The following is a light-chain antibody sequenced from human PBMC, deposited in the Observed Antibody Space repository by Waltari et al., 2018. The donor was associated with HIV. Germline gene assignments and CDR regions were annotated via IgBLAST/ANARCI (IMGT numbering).Light chain of an antibody. V-gene: IGLV2-23*02. CDR3: CSYAGSSTL. J-gene: IGLJ2*01. Sequence: QPALNQPPPVSGPPGQSTTIPCTGTSSDAGSYNVVSWYQQLPGIAPKLVIYEVSKRPSGVSPRFSGSESGNTASLTICGLQAEDEADYYCCSYAGSSTLIGGGTKRTVL. CDR1: SSDAGSYNV. CDR2: EVS.